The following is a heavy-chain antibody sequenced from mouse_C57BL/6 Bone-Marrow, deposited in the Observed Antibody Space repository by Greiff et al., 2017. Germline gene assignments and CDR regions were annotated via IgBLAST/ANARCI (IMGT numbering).Heavy chain of an antibody. J-gene: IGHJ4*01. V-gene: IGHV7-1*01. Sequence: EVKLMESGGGLVQSGRSLRLSCATSGFTFSDFYMEWVRQAPGKGLEWIAASRNKANDYTTEYSASVKGRFIVSRDTSQSILYLQMNALRAEDTAIYYWARDAPGAMDYWGQGTSVTVSS. CDR3: ARDAPGAMDY. CDR2: SRNKANDYTT. CDR1: GFTFSDFY.